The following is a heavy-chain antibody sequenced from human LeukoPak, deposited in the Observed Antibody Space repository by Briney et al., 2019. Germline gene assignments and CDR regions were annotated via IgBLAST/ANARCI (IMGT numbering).Heavy chain of an antibody. CDR2: IIPIFGTA. CDR1: GGTFSSYA. D-gene: IGHD1-7*01. CDR3: ARVLEITGTNWFDR. Sequence: SVKVSCKASGGTFSSYAISWVRQAPGQGLEWMGGIIPIFGTANYAQHFQGRVTITAGESTSTAYTALSSLRSEDTAVYYWARVLEITGTNWFDRWGQGTLVTVSS. J-gene: IGHJ5*02. V-gene: IGHV1-69*13.